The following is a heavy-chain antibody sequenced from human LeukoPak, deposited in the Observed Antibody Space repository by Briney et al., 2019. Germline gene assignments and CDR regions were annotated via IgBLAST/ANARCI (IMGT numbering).Heavy chain of an antibody. Sequence: SETLSLTCTVSGGSISSYYWSWIRQPPGKGLEWIGNVYYSGSTSYNPSLQTRVTMSIDFSKNQFSLKLTSVTAADTAVYYCARINCSGTTCYTYFDSWGQGTLVTVSS. CDR3: ARINCSGTTCYTYFDS. CDR1: GGSISSYY. V-gene: IGHV4-59*12. J-gene: IGHJ4*02. D-gene: IGHD2-15*01. CDR2: VYYSGST.